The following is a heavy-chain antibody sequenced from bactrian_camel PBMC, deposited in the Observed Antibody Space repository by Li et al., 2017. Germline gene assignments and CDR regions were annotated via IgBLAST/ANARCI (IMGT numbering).Heavy chain of an antibody. Sequence: HVQLVESGGGLVQPGGSLNLSCAATGKTNVLNCMGWFRQAPGKEREGVATIHRDSGGTFYAGSVKGRFTISRDNAKTTVYLQMDSLKPEDTAVYYCAKDHGYYGMDHWGKGTQVTVS. J-gene: IGHJ7*01. CDR1: GKTNVLNC. D-gene: IGHD1*01. V-gene: IGHV3S54*01. CDR2: IHRDSGGT.